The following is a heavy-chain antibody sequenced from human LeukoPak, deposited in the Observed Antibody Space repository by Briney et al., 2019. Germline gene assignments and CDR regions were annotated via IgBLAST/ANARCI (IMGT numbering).Heavy chain of an antibody. Sequence: ASVTVSFMASVYTFTNYDINWVRQAAGQGREWMGWMNPNSGSTGYAQKFQGRVTITRNTSISTAYMELSGLRSEDTAVYYCARGRSTGYPYYFEYWGQGTLVTVSS. D-gene: IGHD5-12*01. J-gene: IGHJ4*02. CDR2: MNPNSGST. V-gene: IGHV1-8*03. CDR1: VYTFTNYD. CDR3: ARGRSTGYPYYFEY.